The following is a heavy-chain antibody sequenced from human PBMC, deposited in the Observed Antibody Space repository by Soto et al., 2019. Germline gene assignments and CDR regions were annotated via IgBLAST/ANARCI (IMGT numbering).Heavy chain of an antibody. CDR3: ARDKGCSSTSCYVQAFDI. J-gene: IGHJ3*02. CDR2: IYYSGST. D-gene: IGHD2-2*01. Sequence: QVQLQESGPGLVKPSQTLSLTCTVSGGSISSGGYYWSWIRQHPGKGLEWIGYIYYSGSTYYNPSLKSRVTISVDTSKNQCSLKLSSVTAADTAVYYCARDKGCSSTSCYVQAFDIWGQGTMVTVSS. V-gene: IGHV4-31*03. CDR1: GGSISSGGYY.